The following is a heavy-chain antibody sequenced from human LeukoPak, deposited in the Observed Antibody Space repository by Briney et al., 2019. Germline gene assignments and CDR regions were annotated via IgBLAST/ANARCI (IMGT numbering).Heavy chain of an antibody. CDR2: IRYDGTNE. Sequence: PGGSLRLSCAASGFTFSSYGMHWVRQAPGKGLEWVTFIRYDGTNEYYADSVRGRFTISRDNTKNSVYLQMTSLRDEDTAIYYCARGRAIDIWGRGTMVIVSS. D-gene: IGHD3-16*01. CDR1: GFTFSSYG. J-gene: IGHJ3*02. V-gene: IGHV3-30*02. CDR3: ARGRAIDI.